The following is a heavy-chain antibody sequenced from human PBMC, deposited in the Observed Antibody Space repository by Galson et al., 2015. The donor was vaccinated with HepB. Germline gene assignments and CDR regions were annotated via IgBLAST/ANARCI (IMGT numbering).Heavy chain of an antibody. CDR1: GFTIDDYA. J-gene: IGHJ4*02. Sequence: SLRLSCAASGFTIDDYAMHWVRQAPGKGLEWVSGISWNSGSIGYADSVKGRFTISRDNAKNSLYLQMNSLRAEDTALYYCAKDARGVSSYGTRFDSGAQGTLVTVSS. CDR3: AKDARGVSSYGTRFDS. CDR2: ISWNSGSI. V-gene: IGHV3-9*01. D-gene: IGHD5-18*01.